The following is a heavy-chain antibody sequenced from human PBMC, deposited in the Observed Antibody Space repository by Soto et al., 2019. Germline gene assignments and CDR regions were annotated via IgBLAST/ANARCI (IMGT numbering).Heavy chain of an antibody. Sequence: QVQLVQSGAEVKKPGSSVKVSCKASGGTFSSYAISWVRQAPGQGLEWMGGIIPIFGTASYAQKFQGRVTITADESTSTAYMELSSLRTEDTAVDYCARPAYPSDEDRVYYYYYGMDVWGQGTTVTVSS. CDR1: GGTFSSYA. D-gene: IGHD2-2*01. V-gene: IGHV1-69*12. J-gene: IGHJ6*02. CDR3: ARPAYPSDEDRVYYYYYGMDV. CDR2: IIPIFGTA.